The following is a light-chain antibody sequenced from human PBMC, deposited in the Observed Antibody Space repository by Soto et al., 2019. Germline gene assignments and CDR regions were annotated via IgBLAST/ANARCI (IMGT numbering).Light chain of an antibody. J-gene: IGLJ2*01. V-gene: IGLV1-47*01. Sequence: QSVLTQPPSASGTPGQRVTISCSGSSSNIGSNYVYWYQQLPGTAPKLLIYRNNQRPSGVPDRFSGSKSGTSASVAISGLRSEDEADYYCAAWDDSLSVVFGGGTKVTVL. CDR2: RNN. CDR3: AAWDDSLSVV. CDR1: SSNIGSNY.